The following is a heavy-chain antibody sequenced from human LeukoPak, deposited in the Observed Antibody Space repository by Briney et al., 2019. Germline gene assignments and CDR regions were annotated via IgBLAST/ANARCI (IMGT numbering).Heavy chain of an antibody. CDR2: IRYDGSNK. V-gene: IGHV3-30*02. J-gene: IGHJ6*03. CDR3: AREVFIAVAGTVHYYYYMDV. CDR1: GFTFSSYG. Sequence: PGGSLRLSCAASGFTFSSYGMHWVRQAPGEGLEWVAFIRYDGSNKYYADSVKGRFTISRDNAKNTLYLQMNSLRAEDTAVYYCAREVFIAVAGTVHYYYYMDVWGKGTTVTVSS. D-gene: IGHD6-19*01.